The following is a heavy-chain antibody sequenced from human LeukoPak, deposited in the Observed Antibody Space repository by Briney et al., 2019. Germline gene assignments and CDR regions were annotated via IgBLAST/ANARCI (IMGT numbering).Heavy chain of an antibody. D-gene: IGHD6-6*01. J-gene: IGHJ4*02. CDR2: IIPIFGTA. Sequence: GASVKVSCKASGGTFSSYAISWVRQAPGQGLEWMGGIIPIFGTANYAQKFQGRVTITTDESTSTAYMELSSLRSEDTAVYYCARDEDRSSFLPLRYWGQGTLVTVSS. V-gene: IGHV1-69*05. CDR3: ARDEDRSSFLPLRY. CDR1: GGTFSSYA.